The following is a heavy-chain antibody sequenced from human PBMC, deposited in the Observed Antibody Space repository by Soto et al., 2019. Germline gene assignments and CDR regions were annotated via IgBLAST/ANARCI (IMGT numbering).Heavy chain of an antibody. CDR3: AREGWFGGVDY. J-gene: IGHJ4*02. CDR1: GGSISSGGYS. V-gene: IGHV4-30-2*01. Sequence: PSETLSLTCAVCGGSISSGGYSWSWIRQPPGKGLEWIGYIYHSGSTYYNPSLKSRVTISVDRSKNQFSLKLSSVTAADTAVYYCAREGWFGGVDYWGQGTLVTVSS. D-gene: IGHD3-10*01. CDR2: IYHSGST.